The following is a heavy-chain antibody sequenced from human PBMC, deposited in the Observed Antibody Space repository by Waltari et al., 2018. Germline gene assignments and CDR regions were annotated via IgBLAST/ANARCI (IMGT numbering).Heavy chain of an antibody. D-gene: IGHD6-6*01. V-gene: IGHV4-61*02. CDR1: GGSISSGSSY. CDR3: ARDRDSSSSIHGRDYYYYMDV. Sequence: QVQLQESGPGLVKPSQTLSLTCTVSGGSISSGSSYWSWIRQPAGQGLEWIGRIYTSGSTNYNPSLKSRVTISVDTSKNQFSLKLSSVTAADTAVYYCARDRDSSSSIHGRDYYYYMDVWGKGTTVTVSS. J-gene: IGHJ6*03. CDR2: IYTSGST.